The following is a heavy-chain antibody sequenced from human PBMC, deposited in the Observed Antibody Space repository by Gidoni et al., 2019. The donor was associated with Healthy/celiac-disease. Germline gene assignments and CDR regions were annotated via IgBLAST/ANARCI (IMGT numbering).Heavy chain of an antibody. V-gene: IGHV4-34*01. Sequence: QVQLQQWGAGLFKPSETLSLTCAIYGGSFSGYYCSWSRQPPGKGLELIGEINHSGSTNYNPSLKKRVTISVDKSKNQFSLKLSSVTAADTAVYDCARGNYGSGRYYNPGMDVWGQGTTVTVSS. CDR1: GGSFSGYY. CDR3: ARGNYGSGRYYNPGMDV. CDR2: INHSGST. J-gene: IGHJ6*02. D-gene: IGHD3-10*01.